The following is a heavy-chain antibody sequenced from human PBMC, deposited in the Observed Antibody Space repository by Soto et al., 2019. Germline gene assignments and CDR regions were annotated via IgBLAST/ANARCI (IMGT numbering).Heavy chain of an antibody. CDR3: ARALEGATGSYYGMDV. Sequence: SVKVSCKASGGTFSSYAISWVRQAPGQGLEWMGGIIPIFGTANYAQKFQGRVTITADESTSTAYMELSSLRSEDTAVYYCARALEGATGSYYGMDVWGQGTTVTVSS. D-gene: IGHD1-26*01. CDR2: IIPIFGTA. V-gene: IGHV1-69*13. J-gene: IGHJ6*02. CDR1: GGTFSSYA.